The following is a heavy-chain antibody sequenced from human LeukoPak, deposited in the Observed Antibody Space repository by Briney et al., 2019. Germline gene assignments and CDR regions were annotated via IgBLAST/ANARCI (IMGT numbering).Heavy chain of an antibody. CDR1: GYTFTSYG. V-gene: IGHV1-18*01. J-gene: IGHJ4*02. Sequence: ASVKVSCKASGYTFTSYGISWVRQAPGQGLEWMGWISAYNGNTNYAQKLQGRVTMTTDTSTSTAYMELRSLRSDDTAVYYCARDLGSFSSWYYFDYWGQGTLVTVSS. D-gene: IGHD6-13*01. CDR2: ISAYNGNT. CDR3: ARDLGSFSSWYYFDY.